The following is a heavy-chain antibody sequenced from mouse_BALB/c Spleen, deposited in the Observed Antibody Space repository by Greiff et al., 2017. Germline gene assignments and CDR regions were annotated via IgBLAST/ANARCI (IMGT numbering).Heavy chain of an antibody. CDR1: GFNIKDTY. CDR3: ARAHYYGPYWYFDV. D-gene: IGHD1-1*01. V-gene: IGHV14-3*02. CDR2: IDPANGNT. J-gene: IGHJ1*01. Sequence: VQLQQSGAELVKPGASVKLSCTASGFNIKDTYMHWVKQRPEQGLEWIGRIDPANGNTKYDPKFQGKATITADTSSNTAYLQLSSLTSEDTAVYYCARAHYYGPYWYFDVWGAGTTVTVSS.